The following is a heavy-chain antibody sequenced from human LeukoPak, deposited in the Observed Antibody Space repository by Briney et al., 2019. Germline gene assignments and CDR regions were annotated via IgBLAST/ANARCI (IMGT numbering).Heavy chain of an antibody. V-gene: IGHV5-51*01. Sequence: GESLKISCKGSGYSFTSYWIGWVRQMPGKGLEWMGIIYPGDSDTRYSPSFQGQVTISADKSISTAYLQWSSLKASDTAMYYCARTVVAAARTENFDYWGQGTLVTVSS. J-gene: IGHJ4*02. CDR3: ARTVVAAARTENFDY. D-gene: IGHD2-15*01. CDR1: GYSFTSYW. CDR2: IYPGDSDT.